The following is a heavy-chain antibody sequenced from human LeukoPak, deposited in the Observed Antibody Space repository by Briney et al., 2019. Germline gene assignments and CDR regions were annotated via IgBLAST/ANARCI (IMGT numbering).Heavy chain of an antibody. CDR2: INHSGST. CDR3: ASADSSGDY. CDR1: GGSFSGYY. V-gene: IGHV4-34*01. Sequence: SSETLSLTCAVYGGSFSGYYWSWIRQPPGKGLEWIGEINHSGSTNYNPSLESRVTISVDTSKNQFSLKLSSVTAADTAVYYCASADSSGDYWGQGTLVTVSS. D-gene: IGHD6-25*01. J-gene: IGHJ4*02.